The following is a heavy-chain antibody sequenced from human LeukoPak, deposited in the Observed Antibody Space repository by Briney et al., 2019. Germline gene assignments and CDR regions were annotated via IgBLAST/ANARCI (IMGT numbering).Heavy chain of an antibody. CDR1: GGSFSGYY. V-gene: IGHV4-34*01. J-gene: IGHJ4*02. CDR3: ARGRFVAVAAVYYFDY. Sequence: SETLSLTCAVYGGSFSGYYWSWIRQPPGKGLEWIGEINHSGSTNYNPSLKSRVTISVDTPKNQFSLKLSSVTAADTAVYYCARGRFVAVAAVYYFDYWGQGTLVTVSS. D-gene: IGHD6-19*01. CDR2: INHSGST.